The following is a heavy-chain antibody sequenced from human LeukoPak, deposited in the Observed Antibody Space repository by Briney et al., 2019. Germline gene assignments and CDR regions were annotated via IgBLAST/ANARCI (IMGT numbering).Heavy chain of an antibody. V-gene: IGHV3-7*01. J-gene: IGHJ4*02. Sequence: PGGSLRLSCTASGFTFSDYAMSWVRQAPGKGLEWVANIKQDGSEKYYVDSVKGRFTISRDNAKNSLYLQMNSLRAEDTAVYYCARDKAVGATLFDYWGQGTLVTVSS. CDR3: ARDKAVGATLFDY. D-gene: IGHD1-26*01. CDR2: IKQDGSEK. CDR1: GFTFSDYA.